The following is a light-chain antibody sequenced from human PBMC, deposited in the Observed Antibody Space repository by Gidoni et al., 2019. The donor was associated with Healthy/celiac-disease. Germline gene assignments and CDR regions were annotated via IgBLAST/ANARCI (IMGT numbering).Light chain of an antibody. CDR3: QQRSNWPRGT. V-gene: IGKV3-11*01. J-gene: IGKJ1*01. CDR1: QSVYKY. Sequence: EIVLTQSPATLSLSPGERATLSCRASQSVYKYLSWYQQKPGQAPRLLIYCASSGSGTEFTLTISSLEPEDVAVYYCQQRSNWPRGTFGQXTKVDIK. CDR2: CAS.